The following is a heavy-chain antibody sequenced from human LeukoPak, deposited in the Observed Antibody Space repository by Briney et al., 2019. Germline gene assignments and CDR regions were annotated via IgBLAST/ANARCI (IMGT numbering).Heavy chain of an antibody. D-gene: IGHD6-19*01. CDR1: GFTFSSSF. J-gene: IGHJ4*02. V-gene: IGHV3-53*01. CDR3: ARVVPRSGWSFDY. CDR2: IHRDDKT. Sequence: GGALRLSCAASGFTFSSSFIYWVRRAPGKGLEWVSFIHRDDKTYYADSVKGRFTMSRDSSKNTLYLQMNSLGADDTAVYYCARVVPRSGWSFDYWGQGTLVTVSS.